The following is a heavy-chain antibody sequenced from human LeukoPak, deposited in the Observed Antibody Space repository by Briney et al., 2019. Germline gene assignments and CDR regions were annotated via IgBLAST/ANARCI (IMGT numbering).Heavy chain of an antibody. Sequence: ASVKVSCKASGYTFTSYYMHWVRQAPGQGLEGMGIINPSGGSTSYAQKFQGRVTMTRDTSTSTVYMELSSLRSEDTAVYYCARDLALVRDGGSFDYYYYMDVWGKGTTVTVSS. CDR1: GYTFTSYY. D-gene: IGHD1-26*01. J-gene: IGHJ6*03. CDR3: ARDLALVRDGGSFDYYYYMDV. V-gene: IGHV1-46*01. CDR2: INPSGGST.